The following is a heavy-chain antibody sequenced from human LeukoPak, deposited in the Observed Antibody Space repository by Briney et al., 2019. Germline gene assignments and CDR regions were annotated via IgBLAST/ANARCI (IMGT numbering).Heavy chain of an antibody. Sequence: GGSLRLSCAASGFTFSSYAMSWVRQAPGKGLEWVSAISGSGGSTYYADSVKGRFTISRDNSKNTLYLQMNSLRAEDTAVYYCARCYTYGTTWFGGLDVWGQGTTVTVSS. CDR2: ISGSGGST. D-gene: IGHD3-10*01. V-gene: IGHV3-23*01. J-gene: IGHJ6*02. CDR3: ARCYTYGTTWFGGLDV. CDR1: GFTFSSYA.